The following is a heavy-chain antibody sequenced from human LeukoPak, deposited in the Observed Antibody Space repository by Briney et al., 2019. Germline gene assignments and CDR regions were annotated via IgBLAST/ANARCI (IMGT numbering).Heavy chain of an antibody. Sequence: PWGSLRLSCAASGFTFSSYAMSWVRQAPGKGLEWVSAISGSGGSTYYADSVKGRFTISRDNSKNTLYLQMNSLRAEDTAVYYCAKVSGSYYGEFDSYQRDFDYWGQGTLVTVSS. CDR2: ISGSGGST. CDR1: GFTFSSYA. V-gene: IGHV3-23*01. J-gene: IGHJ4*02. D-gene: IGHD1-26*01. CDR3: AKVSGSYYGEFDSYQRDFDY.